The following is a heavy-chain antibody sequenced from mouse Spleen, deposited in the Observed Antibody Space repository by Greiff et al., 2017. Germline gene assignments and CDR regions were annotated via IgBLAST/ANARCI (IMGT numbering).Heavy chain of an antibody. J-gene: IGHJ1*01. CDR2: INYDGSST. Sequence: EVQVVESEGGLVQPGSSMKLSCTASGFTFSDYYMAWVRQVPEKGLEWVANINYDGSSTYYLDSLKSRFIISRDNAKNILYLQMSSLKSEDTATYYCARGGGIHWYFDVWGAGTTVTVSS. V-gene: IGHV5-16*01. D-gene: IGHD1-1*02. CDR3: ARGGGIHWYFDV. CDR1: GFTFSDYY.